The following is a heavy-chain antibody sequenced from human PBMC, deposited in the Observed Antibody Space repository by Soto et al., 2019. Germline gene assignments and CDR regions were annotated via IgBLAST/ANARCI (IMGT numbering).Heavy chain of an antibody. CDR1: GFTFSSYS. J-gene: IGHJ3*02. V-gene: IGHV3-48*01. Sequence: EVQLVESGGGLVQPGGSLRLSCAASGFTFSSYSMNWVRQVPGKGLEWVSYISSSSSTIYYADSVKGRFTISRDNAKNSLYLQMNSLRAEDTAVYYCARAGSGYCSGGSCYSGAFDIWGQGTMVTVSS. CDR2: ISSSSSTI. D-gene: IGHD2-15*01. CDR3: ARAGSGYCSGGSCYSGAFDI.